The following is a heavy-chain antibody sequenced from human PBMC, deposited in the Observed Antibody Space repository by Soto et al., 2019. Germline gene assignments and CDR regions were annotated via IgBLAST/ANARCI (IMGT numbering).Heavy chain of an antibody. CDR1: GFTFSSYG. V-gene: IGHV3-30*18. CDR3: AKDQGRDEYWYFDL. J-gene: IGHJ2*01. Sequence: QVQLVESGGGVVQPGRSLRLSCAASGFTFSSYGMHWVRQAPGKGLEWVAVISYDGSNKYYADSVKGRFTISRYNSKNTRYLQMNSLRAEDTAVYYCAKDQGRDEYWYFDLWGRGTLVTVSS. CDR2: ISYDGSNK.